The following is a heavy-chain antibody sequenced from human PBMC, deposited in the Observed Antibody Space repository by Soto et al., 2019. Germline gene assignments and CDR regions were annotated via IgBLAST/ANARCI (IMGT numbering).Heavy chain of an antibody. Sequence: SETLSLTCSVSGGSISSYYWSWVRQSPGKGLEWIGYGYYTGSTNYNPSLKSRVTISVDTSKNQFSLRLTSVTAADTAVYFCARITLRYFEPWGQGTLVTVSS. J-gene: IGHJ5*02. CDR2: GYYTGST. CDR1: GGSISSYY. D-gene: IGHD3-9*01. V-gene: IGHV4-59*01. CDR3: ARITLRYFEP.